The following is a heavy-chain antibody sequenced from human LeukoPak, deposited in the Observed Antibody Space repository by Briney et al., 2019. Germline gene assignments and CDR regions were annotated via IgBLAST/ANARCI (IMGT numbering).Heavy chain of an antibody. J-gene: IGHJ3*02. D-gene: IGHD3-16*01. V-gene: IGHV3-64D*06. CDR3: VKTMVTFGGIIRADAFDI. Sequence: GGSLRLSCSASGFTFSSYAMHWVRQAPGKGLEYLSGINNNGGTTNYADSVKGRFTISRDNFNNTLYLQMSSLRAEDTAVYYCVKTMVTFGGIIRADAFDIWGQGTMVTVS. CDR1: GFTFSSYA. CDR2: INNNGGTT.